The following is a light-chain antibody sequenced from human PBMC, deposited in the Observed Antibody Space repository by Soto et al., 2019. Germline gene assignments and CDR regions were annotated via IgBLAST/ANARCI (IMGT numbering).Light chain of an antibody. J-gene: IGKJ1*01. V-gene: IGKV1-5*01. CDR3: QQYNTYWT. CDR1: QNVNNW. Sequence: DIQMTQFPSALSASVGDRVTITCRASQNVNNWLAWYQHKPGKAPQLLIYDASVLETGAPSRFSGSGSGTEFTLAISGLQADDCATYYCQQYNTYWTFGPGTKVEVK. CDR2: DAS.